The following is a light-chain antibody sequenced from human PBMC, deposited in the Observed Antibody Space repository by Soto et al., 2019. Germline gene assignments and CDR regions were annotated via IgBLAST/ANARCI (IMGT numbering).Light chain of an antibody. Sequence: DIQMTPSPSSVSASVGDRVTITCRASQVISNWLVWYQQKPGKAPKLLIYAASSLQSGVPSRLSGSGSGTDFTLTSNSLQPEDFATYYCQQADSFPTFGGGTKVEIK. J-gene: IGKJ4*01. CDR1: QVISNW. CDR2: AAS. CDR3: QQADSFPT. V-gene: IGKV1D-12*01.